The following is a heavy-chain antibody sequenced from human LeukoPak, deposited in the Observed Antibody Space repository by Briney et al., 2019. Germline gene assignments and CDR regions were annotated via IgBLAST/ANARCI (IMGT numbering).Heavy chain of an antibody. CDR1: GFTFDNYR. CDR2: IKQDGSEK. J-gene: IGHJ4*02. V-gene: IGHV3-7*01. CDR3: ARLELGAYYDSSGHL. Sequence: GGSLRLSCAASGFTFDNYRMSWVRQAPGKGLEWVANIKQDGSEKYYVDSVKGRFTISRDNAKNSLYLQMNSLRAEDTAVYYCARLELGAYYDSSGHLWGQGTLVTVSS. D-gene: IGHD3-22*01.